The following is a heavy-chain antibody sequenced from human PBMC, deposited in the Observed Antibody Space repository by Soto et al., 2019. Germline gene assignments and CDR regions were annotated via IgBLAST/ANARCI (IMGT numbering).Heavy chain of an antibody. CDR1: GYTFATYD. J-gene: IGHJ4*02. CDR3: ARREERSGPYYLDY. CDR2: MNPNTGNT. V-gene: IGHV1-8*01. Sequence: QVQLVQSGAEVKKPGASVKVSCKASGYTFATYDFAWVRQATGQGLEWMGWMNPNTGNTGYAPSFRRRVTMNWKTSITTSYMELSSMSSQDTAVYLCARREERSGPYYLDYWGKGTQVPVS. D-gene: IGHD6-25*01.